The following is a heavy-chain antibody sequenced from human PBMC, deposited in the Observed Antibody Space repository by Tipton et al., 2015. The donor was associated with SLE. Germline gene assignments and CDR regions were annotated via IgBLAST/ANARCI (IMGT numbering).Heavy chain of an antibody. CDR1: GGSISSSSYY. D-gene: IGHD6-25*01. Sequence: TLSLTCTVSGGSISSSSYYWGWIRQPPGKGLEWIGYIYYSGSTNYNPSLKSRVTISVDTSKNQFSLKLSSVTAADTAVYYCARDLSSGAFDIWGQGTMVTVSS. CDR2: IYYSGST. CDR3: ARDLSSGAFDI. V-gene: IGHV4-61*01. J-gene: IGHJ3*02.